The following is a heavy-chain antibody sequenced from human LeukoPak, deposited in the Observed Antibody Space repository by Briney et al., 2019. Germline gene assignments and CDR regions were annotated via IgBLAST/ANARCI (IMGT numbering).Heavy chain of an antibody. CDR1: GFTFSSYW. CDR2: IKQDGSEK. CDR3: ARDRYYDILTGYYNGAFDI. D-gene: IGHD3-9*01. Sequence: PGGSLRLSCAASGFTFSSYWMSWVRQAPGKWLEWVANIKQDGSEKYYVDSVKGRFTISRDNAKNSLYLQMNSLRAEDTAVYYCARDRYYDILTGYYNGAFDIWGQGTMVTVSS. J-gene: IGHJ3*02. V-gene: IGHV3-7*01.